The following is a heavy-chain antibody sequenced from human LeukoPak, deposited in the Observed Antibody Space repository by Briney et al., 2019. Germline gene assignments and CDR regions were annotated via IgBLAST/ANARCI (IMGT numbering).Heavy chain of an antibody. D-gene: IGHD3-10*01. CDR3: AKPPLGIRRDSYWYFDL. CDR2: ISWNSGSI. J-gene: IGHJ2*01. V-gene: IGHV3-9*01. Sequence: GGSLRLSCAASGFTFDDYAMHWVRQTPGKGLEWVSGISWNSGSIAYAESVRGRFTISRDNARNSLYLQMNSLRAEDTALYYCAKPPLGIRRDSYWYFDLWGRGTLVTVSS. CDR1: GFTFDDYA.